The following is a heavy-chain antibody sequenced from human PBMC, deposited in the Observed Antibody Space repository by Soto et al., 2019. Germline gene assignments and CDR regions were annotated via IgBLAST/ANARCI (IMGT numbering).Heavy chain of an antibody. CDR3: ARGGDGYNSRAFDI. CDR2: VNPILSMS. Sequence: SVKVSCKASGDTFSFYTINWVRQAPGLGLEWMGRVNPILSMSNYAQKFQGRVTITADESTSTAYMELSSLRSEDTAVYYCARGGDGYNSRAFDIWAQGTMVTVSS. J-gene: IGHJ3*02. D-gene: IGHD3-16*01. V-gene: IGHV1-69*02. CDR1: GDTFSFYT.